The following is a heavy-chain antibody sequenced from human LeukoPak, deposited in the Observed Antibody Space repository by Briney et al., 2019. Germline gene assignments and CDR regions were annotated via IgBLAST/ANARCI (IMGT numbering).Heavy chain of an antibody. Sequence: ASVKVSCKASGYTFTSYAISWVRQAPGQGLEWMGGIIPIFGTANYAQKFQGRVTITADESTSTAYMELSSLRSEDTAVYYCARAGYYYDSSGYLDYWGQGTLVTVSS. J-gene: IGHJ4*02. CDR2: IIPIFGTA. CDR1: GYTFTSYA. D-gene: IGHD3-22*01. V-gene: IGHV1-69*13. CDR3: ARAGYYYDSSGYLDY.